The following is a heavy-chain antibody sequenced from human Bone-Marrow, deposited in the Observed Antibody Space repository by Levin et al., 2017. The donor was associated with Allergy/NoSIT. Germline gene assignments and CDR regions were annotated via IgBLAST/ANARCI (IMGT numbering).Heavy chain of an antibody. CDR3: ARSVCRWHIVVVTAILQDWFDP. CDR2: IYYSGST. V-gene: IGHV4-39*01. Sequence: TSQTLSLTCTVSGGSISSSSYYWGWIRQPPGKGLEWIGSIYYSGSTYYNPSLKSRVTISVDTSKNQFSLKLSSVTAADTAVYYCARSVCRWHIVVVTAILQDWFDPWGQGTLVTVSS. J-gene: IGHJ5*02. CDR1: GGSISSSSYY. D-gene: IGHD2-21*02.